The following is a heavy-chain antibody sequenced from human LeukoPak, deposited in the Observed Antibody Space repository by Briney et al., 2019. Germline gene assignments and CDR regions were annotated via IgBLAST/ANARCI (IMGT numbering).Heavy chain of an antibody. CDR3: ARDFTPEWFDIH. CDR1: GLAFSSYS. CDR2: ISYDGSDE. V-gene: IGHV3-30*04. D-gene: IGHD3-3*01. Sequence: QPGRSLRLSCVASGLAFSSYSMHWVRQAPGKGLEWVGVISYDGSDEYYTDSVKGRFTISRDNSKNTVYLQMNSLRADDTAVYYCARDFTPEWFDIHWGQGTLVTVS. J-gene: IGHJ4*02.